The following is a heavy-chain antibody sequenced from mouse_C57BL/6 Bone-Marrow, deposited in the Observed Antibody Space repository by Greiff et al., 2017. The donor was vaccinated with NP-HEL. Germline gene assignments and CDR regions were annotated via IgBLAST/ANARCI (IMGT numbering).Heavy chain of an antibody. Sequence: QVQLQQPGAELVKPGASVKLSCKASGYTFTSYWMHWVKQRPGQGLEWIGMIHPNSGSTNYNEKFKSKATLTVDKSSSTAYMQLSSLTSEDSAVYYCGRMGGYFFWYFDVWGTGTTVTVSS. CDR1: GYTFTSYW. J-gene: IGHJ1*03. CDR2: IHPNSGST. CDR3: GRMGGYFFWYFDV. D-gene: IGHD2-3*01. V-gene: IGHV1-64*01.